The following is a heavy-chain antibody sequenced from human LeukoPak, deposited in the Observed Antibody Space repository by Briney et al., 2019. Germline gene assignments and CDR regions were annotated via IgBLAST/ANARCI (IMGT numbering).Heavy chain of an antibody. CDR1: SGPISTYY. Sequence: SETLSLTRTVSSGPISTYYWSWIRQPAGKGLEWIGRIYSSGSTNYNPSLKNRVTMSVDTSKNQFSLKLSSVTAADTAVYYCARGPYYSGSHSFDYWGQGTLVTVSS. D-gene: IGHD1-26*01. CDR2: IYSSGST. CDR3: ARGPYYSGSHSFDY. J-gene: IGHJ4*02. V-gene: IGHV4-4*07.